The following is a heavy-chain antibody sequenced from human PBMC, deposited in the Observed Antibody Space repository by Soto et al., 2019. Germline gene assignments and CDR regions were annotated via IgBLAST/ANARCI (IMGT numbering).Heavy chain of an antibody. V-gene: IGHV5-51*01. CDR2: IYPGDSDT. Sequence: GESLKISCKGSGYSFTSYWIGWVRQMPGKGLEWMGIIYPGDSDTRYSPSFQGQVTISADKSISTAYLQWSSLKASDTAMYYCARGTLRYFDWSMRVLDYWGQGTLVTVSS. CDR3: ARGTLRYFDWSMRVLDY. CDR1: GYSFTSYW. D-gene: IGHD3-9*01. J-gene: IGHJ4*02.